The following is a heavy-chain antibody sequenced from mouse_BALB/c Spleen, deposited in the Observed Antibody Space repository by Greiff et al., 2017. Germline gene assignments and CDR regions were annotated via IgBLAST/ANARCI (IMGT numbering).Heavy chain of an antibody. J-gene: IGHJ1*01. D-gene: IGHD2-14*01. CDR1: GYTFTNYW. Sequence: QVQLQQSGAELVRPGTSVKISCKASGYTFTNYWLGWVKQRPGHGLEWIGDIYPGGGYTNYNEKFKGKATLTADTSSSTAYMQRSSLTSEDSAVYFCARGDDYRYHVDVWGAGTTVTVSS. V-gene: IGHV1-63*02. CDR3: ARGDDYRYHVDV. CDR2: IYPGGGYT.